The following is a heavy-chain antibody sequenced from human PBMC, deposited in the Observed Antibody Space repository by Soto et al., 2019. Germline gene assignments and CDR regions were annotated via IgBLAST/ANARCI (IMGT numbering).Heavy chain of an antibody. CDR3: ARDLVLHGGQMRDGMDV. V-gene: IGHV1-69*01. J-gene: IGHJ6*02. D-gene: IGHD2-15*01. Sequence: QVQLVQSGAEVKKPGSSVKVSCKASGGTFTSYAISWVRQAPGQGLEWMGGIIPIFDTANYARKFRGRVTIRADETTRTAYMELSSLRSEDTAVYYWARDLVLHGGQMRDGMDVWGQGTTVTDS. CDR1: GGTFTSYA. CDR2: IIPIFDTA.